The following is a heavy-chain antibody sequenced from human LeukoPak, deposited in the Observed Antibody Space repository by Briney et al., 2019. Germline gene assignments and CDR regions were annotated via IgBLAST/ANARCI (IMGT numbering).Heavy chain of an antibody. J-gene: IGHJ4*02. CDR1: GGSFSGYY. V-gene: IGHV4-34*01. Sequence: SETLSLTCAVYGGSFSGYYWSWIRQPPGKGLEWIGEINHSGSTNYNPSLKSRVTISVDTSKNQFSLKLSSVTAADTAVYCCARVPITMVRGIIIGGAFDYWGQGTLVTVSS. CDR2: INHSGST. D-gene: IGHD3-10*01. CDR3: ARVPITMVRGIIIGGAFDY.